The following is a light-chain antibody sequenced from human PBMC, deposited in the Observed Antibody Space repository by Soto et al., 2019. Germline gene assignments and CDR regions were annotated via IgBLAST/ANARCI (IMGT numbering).Light chain of an antibody. J-gene: IGLJ2*01. Sequence: QAVVTQPPSASGTPGQRGTISCSGSSSNIGSNYVFWYQHLPGTAPKLLIYRNNQRPSGVPDRFSGSKSGTSASLAISGLRSEDETDYYCAAWDDSLSGVVFGGGTKLTVL. CDR2: RNN. V-gene: IGLV1-47*01. CDR1: SSNIGSNY. CDR3: AAWDDSLSGVV.